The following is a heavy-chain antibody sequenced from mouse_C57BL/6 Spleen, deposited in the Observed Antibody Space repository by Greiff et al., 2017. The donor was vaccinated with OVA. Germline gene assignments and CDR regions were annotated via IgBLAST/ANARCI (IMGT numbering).Heavy chain of an antibody. D-gene: IGHD1-1*01. CDR1: GYTFTDYE. CDR2: IDPETGGT. Sequence: QVQLQQSGAELVRPGASVTLSCKASGYTFTDYEMHWVKQTPVHGLEWIGAIDPETGGTAYNQKFKGKAILTADKSSSTAYMELRSLTSEDSAVYYCTRYGSREKYYFDYWGQGTTLTVSS. J-gene: IGHJ2*01. CDR3: TRYGSREKYYFDY. V-gene: IGHV1-15*01.